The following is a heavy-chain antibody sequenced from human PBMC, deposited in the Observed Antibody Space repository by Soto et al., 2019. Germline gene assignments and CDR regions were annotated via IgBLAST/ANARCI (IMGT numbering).Heavy chain of an antibody. J-gene: IGHJ6*02. Sequence: GESLKISCKGSGYSFTSYWISWVRQMPGKGLEWMGRIDPSDSYTNYSPSFQGHVTISADKSISNAYLQWSSLKASDTALYYCARTWIQLWSDYYGMDVWGQGTTVTVSS. CDR2: IDPSDSYT. CDR1: GYSFTSYW. D-gene: IGHD5-18*01. CDR3: ARTWIQLWSDYYGMDV. V-gene: IGHV5-10-1*01.